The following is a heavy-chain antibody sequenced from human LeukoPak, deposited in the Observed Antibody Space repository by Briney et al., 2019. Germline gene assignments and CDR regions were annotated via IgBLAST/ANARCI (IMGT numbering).Heavy chain of an antibody. D-gene: IGHD3-22*01. CDR1: GGSVSSGSYY. CDR3: ARDGAYYYDSSGLLFDP. J-gene: IGHJ5*02. V-gene: IGHV4-61*01. CDR2: IYYSGST. Sequence: SETLSLTCTVSGGSVSSGSYYWSWIRQPPGKGLEWIGYIYYSGSTNCNPSLKSRVTISVDTSKNQFSLKLSSVTAADTAVYYCARDGAYYYDSSGLLFDPWGQGTLVTVSS.